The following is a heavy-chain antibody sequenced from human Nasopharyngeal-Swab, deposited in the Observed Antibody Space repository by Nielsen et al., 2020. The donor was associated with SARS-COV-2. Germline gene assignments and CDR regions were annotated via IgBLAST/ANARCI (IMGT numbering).Heavy chain of an antibody. CDR2: INTDGTTT. V-gene: IGHV3-74*01. D-gene: IGHD2-15*01. J-gene: IGHJ4*02. Sequence: GESRKIASAASGFTFSSYWMHWDRQPPGKGLQWVSRINTDGTTTNYADSVRGRFTISRDNAKNTLYLQMNSLRAEDTAVYYCARDVGGRDNYWGQGALVTVSS. CDR1: GFTFSSYW. CDR3: ARDVGGRDNY.